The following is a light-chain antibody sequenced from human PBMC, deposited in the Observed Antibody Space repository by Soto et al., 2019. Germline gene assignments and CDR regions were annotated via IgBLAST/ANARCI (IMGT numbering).Light chain of an antibody. Sequence: EIVLTQSPGTLSLSPAERATLSCRASQSVSSSYLAWYQQKPGQAPRLLIYGATSRATGIADRFSGSGSGTDFTLTISRLEPEDFAVYYCQQYGSSPLTFGGETKVDIK. V-gene: IGKV3-20*01. CDR1: QSVSSSY. CDR2: GAT. J-gene: IGKJ4*01. CDR3: QQYGSSPLT.